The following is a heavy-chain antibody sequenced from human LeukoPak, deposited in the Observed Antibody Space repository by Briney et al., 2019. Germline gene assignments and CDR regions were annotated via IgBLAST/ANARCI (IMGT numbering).Heavy chain of an antibody. J-gene: IGHJ4*02. D-gene: IGHD3-22*01. CDR1: GYTFTGYY. CDR3: ARGYYDSSGYYQYYFDY. CDR2: ISAYNGNT. V-gene: IGHV1-2*02. Sequence: ASVKVSCKASGYTFTGYYMHWVRQAPGQGLEWMGWISAYNGNTNYAQKFQGRVTMTRDMSTSTVYMELSSLRSEDTAVYYCARGYYDSSGYYQYYFDYWGQGTLVTVSS.